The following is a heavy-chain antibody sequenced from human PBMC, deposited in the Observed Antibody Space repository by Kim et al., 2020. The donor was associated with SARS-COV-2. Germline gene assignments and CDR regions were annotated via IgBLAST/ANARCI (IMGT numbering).Heavy chain of an antibody. V-gene: IGHV3-21*01. CDR1: GFTFSSYS. Sequence: GGSLRLSCAASGFTFSSYSMNWVRQAPGKGLEWVSSISSSSSYIYYADSVKGRFTISRDNAKNSLYLQMNSLRDEDTAVYYCARVGTYCTNGVCYNLEGFDYYYYGMDVWGQGTTVTVSS. CDR3: ARVGTYCTNGVCYNLEGFDYYYYGMDV. CDR2: ISSSSSYI. D-gene: IGHD2-8*01. J-gene: IGHJ6*02.